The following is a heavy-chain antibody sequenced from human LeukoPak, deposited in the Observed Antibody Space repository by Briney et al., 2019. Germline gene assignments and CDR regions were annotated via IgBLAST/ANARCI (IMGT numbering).Heavy chain of an antibody. CDR1: GFTFSSYW. CDR2: INSDGSST. V-gene: IGHV3-74*01. CDR3: ARIARVSPRKAQTDCSFDY. J-gene: IGHJ4*02. Sequence: PGGSLRLSCAASGFTFSSYWMHWVRQAPGKGLVWVSRINSDGSSTSYADSVKGRFTISRDNAKNTMFLQMNSLRGEDTAVYYCARIARVSPRKAQTDCSFDYWGQGTLATVTS. D-gene: IGHD2-21*01.